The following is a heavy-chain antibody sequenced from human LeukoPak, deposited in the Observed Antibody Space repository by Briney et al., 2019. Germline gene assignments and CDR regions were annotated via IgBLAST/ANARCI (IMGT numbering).Heavy chain of an antibody. CDR2: IVVGSGNT. D-gene: IGHD3-3*01. Sequence: SVKVSCKASGFTLTSSAMQWVRQARGQRLEWIGWIVVGSGNTNYAQKFQERVTITRDMSTSTAYMELSGLRSEDTAVYYCAASPMFWSGYEGDYWGQGTLVTDSS. V-gene: IGHV1-58*02. CDR1: GFTLTSSA. CDR3: AASPMFWSGYEGDY. J-gene: IGHJ4*02.